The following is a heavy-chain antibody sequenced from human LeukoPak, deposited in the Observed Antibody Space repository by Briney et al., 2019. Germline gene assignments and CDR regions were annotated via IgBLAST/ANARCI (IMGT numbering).Heavy chain of an antibody. CDR2: IKQDRSEN. CDR1: GFTFSNYW. D-gene: IGHD4-17*01. V-gene: IGHV3-7*01. Sequence: GGSLRLSCVASGFTFSNYWMSWVRQAPGKGLEWVANIKQDRSENYYVDSVKGRFTISRDNAKNSLYLQMNSLRAEDTAVYYCAREKPTVTTDDAFDIWGQGTMVTVSS. CDR3: AREKPTVTTDDAFDI. J-gene: IGHJ3*02.